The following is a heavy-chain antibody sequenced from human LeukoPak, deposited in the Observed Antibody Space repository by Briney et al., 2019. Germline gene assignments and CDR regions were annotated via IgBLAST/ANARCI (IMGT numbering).Heavy chain of an antibody. CDR2: ISYDGSNK. D-gene: IGHD1-26*01. J-gene: IGHJ6*03. CDR1: GFTFSSYG. Sequence: PGGSLRLSCAASGFTFSSYGMHWVRQAPGKGLEWVAVISYDGSNKYYADSVKGRFTTSRDNSKNTLYLQMNSLRAEDTAVYYCARDLVNWTWELLLRYYYYMDVWGKGTTVTISS. V-gene: IGHV3-30*03. CDR3: ARDLVNWTWELLLRYYYYMDV.